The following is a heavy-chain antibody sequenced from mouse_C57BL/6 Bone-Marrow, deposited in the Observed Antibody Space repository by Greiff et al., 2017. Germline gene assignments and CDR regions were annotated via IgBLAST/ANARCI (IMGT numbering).Heavy chain of an antibody. Sequence: EVKLEESGGGLVQPGGSMKLSCVASGFTFSNYWMNWVRQSPEKGLEWVAQIRLKSDNYATHYAESVKGRFTISRDDSKSSVYLQMNNLRAEDTGIYYCTGRLLRSSWFAYWGQGTLVTVSA. J-gene: IGHJ3*01. CDR3: TGRLLRSSWFAY. CDR1: GFTFSNYW. D-gene: IGHD1-1*01. CDR2: IRLKSDNYAT. V-gene: IGHV6-3*01.